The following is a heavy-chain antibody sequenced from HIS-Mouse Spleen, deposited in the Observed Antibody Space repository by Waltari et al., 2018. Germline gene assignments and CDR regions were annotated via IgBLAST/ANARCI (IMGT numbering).Heavy chain of an antibody. CDR1: GGSISRYY. J-gene: IGHJ5*02. CDR2: IYTSGST. D-gene: IGHD1-26*01. V-gene: IGHV4-4*07. CDR3: AGSSGSYYWFDP. Sequence: QVQLQESGPGLVKPSETLSLTCTVSGGSISRYYWSWIRQPAGTGLEWIGRIYTSGSTNYNRSLKSRVTMSVETSKNQFSRKLSAVTAADTAVYYCAGSSGSYYWFDPWGQGTLVTVSS.